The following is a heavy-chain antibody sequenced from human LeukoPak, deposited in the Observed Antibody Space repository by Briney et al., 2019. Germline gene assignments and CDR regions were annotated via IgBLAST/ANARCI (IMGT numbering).Heavy chain of an antibody. J-gene: IGHJ5*02. Sequence: SETLSLTCTVSGGSISSYYWSWIRQPPGKGLEWIGYIYISGSTNYNPSLKSRVTISVDTSKNQFSLKLSSVTAADTAVYYCARQGDSGSYPNWFDPWGQGTLVTVSS. V-gene: IGHV4-4*09. CDR1: GGSISSYY. CDR2: IYISGST. D-gene: IGHD1-26*01. CDR3: ARQGDSGSYPNWFDP.